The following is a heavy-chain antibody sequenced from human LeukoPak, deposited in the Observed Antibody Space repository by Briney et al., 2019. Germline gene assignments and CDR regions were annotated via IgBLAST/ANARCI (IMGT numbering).Heavy chain of an antibody. V-gene: IGHV3-23*01. D-gene: IGHD6-13*01. CDR3: AKGTIAAAGTGED. J-gene: IGHJ4*02. CDR1: GFTFSTYA. Sequence: GGSLRLSCAASGFTFSTYAMSWVRRAPGKGLEWVSGISGGGGSTYYADSVKGRFTISRDKSKNTLYLQMNSLRGEDTAVYYCAKGTIAAAGTGEDWGQGTLVTVSS. CDR2: ISGGGGST.